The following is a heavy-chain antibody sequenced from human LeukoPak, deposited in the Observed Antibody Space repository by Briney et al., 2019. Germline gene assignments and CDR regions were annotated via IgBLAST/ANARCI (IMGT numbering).Heavy chain of an antibody. D-gene: IGHD6-19*01. Sequence: EGSLRLSCAASGFAFSTYGMHCVRQAPGKGLEWVAFIRYEEITKYYADSVKGRFTISRDNSKNTMYMQMNGLRPEDTAVYYCAGIAVAGLHWGQGTLVTVSS. V-gene: IGHV3-30*02. CDR2: IRYEEITK. CDR1: GFAFSTYG. CDR3: AGIAVAGLH. J-gene: IGHJ4*02.